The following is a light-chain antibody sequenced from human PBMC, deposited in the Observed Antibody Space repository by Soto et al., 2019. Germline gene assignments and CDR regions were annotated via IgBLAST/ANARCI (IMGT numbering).Light chain of an antibody. Sequence: DIQITQSPSTRSASVGDRVTITCRASESIRTWLAWYQHKPGKAPKFLIYDASSLESGVPSRFSGSGSGTEFTLTISNLQPDDFATYFCQKYHNYPRKFGQGTKVDIK. CDR1: ESIRTW. CDR2: DAS. V-gene: IGKV1-5*01. J-gene: IGKJ1*01. CDR3: QKYHNYPRK.